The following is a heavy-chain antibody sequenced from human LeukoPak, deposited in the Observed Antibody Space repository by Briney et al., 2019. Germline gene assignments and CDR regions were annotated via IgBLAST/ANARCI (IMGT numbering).Heavy chain of an antibody. Sequence: GESLKISCKGSGYSFTSYWIGWVRQMPGKGLEWMGIIYPGDSDTRYSPSFQGQVTISADKSISTAYLQWSSLKASDTAMYYCARQGNYYDSSGSSGYWGQGTLVTVSS. D-gene: IGHD3-22*01. CDR2: IYPGDSDT. V-gene: IGHV5-51*01. J-gene: IGHJ4*02. CDR3: ARQGNYYDSSGSSGY. CDR1: GYSFTSYW.